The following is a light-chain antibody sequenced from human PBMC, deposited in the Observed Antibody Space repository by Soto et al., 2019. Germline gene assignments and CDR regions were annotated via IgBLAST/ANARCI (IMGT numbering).Light chain of an antibody. Sequence: DIQITQSPSSLSASVGDRVTITCRASQSISSYLNWYQQKPGKAPKLLIYAASSLQSGVPLRFSGSGSGTTFILTISSLQPEDFATYFCQQTHAVPRTFGQGTKVDIK. CDR2: AAS. J-gene: IGKJ1*01. CDR1: QSISSY. CDR3: QQTHAVPRT. V-gene: IGKV1-39*01.